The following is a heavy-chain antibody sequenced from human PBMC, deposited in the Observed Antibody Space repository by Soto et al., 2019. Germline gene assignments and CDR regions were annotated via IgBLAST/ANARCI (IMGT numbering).Heavy chain of an antibody. J-gene: IGHJ5*02. Sequence: ESGGGVVQPGRSLRLSCAASGFTFSSYAMHWVRQAPGKGLEWVAVISYDGSNKYYADSVKGRFTISRDNSKNTLYLQMNSLRAEDTAVYYCARALLRSPPALDPWGQGTLVTVSS. CDR2: ISYDGSNK. CDR1: GFTFSSYA. V-gene: IGHV3-30-3*01. CDR3: ARALLRSPPALDP. D-gene: IGHD3-3*01.